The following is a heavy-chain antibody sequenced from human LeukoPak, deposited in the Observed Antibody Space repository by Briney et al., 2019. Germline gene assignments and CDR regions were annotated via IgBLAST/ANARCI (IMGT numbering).Heavy chain of an antibody. V-gene: IGHV4-30-2*01. J-gene: IGHJ3*02. Sequence: SETLSLTCAVSGGSISSGGYSWGWVRQPPGKGLEWIGYIYHSGSTYYNPSLKSRVTISVDRSKNQFSLKLSSVTAADTAVYYCAREDYYDSSGYRWRAFDIWGQGTMVTVSS. CDR3: AREDYYDSSGYRWRAFDI. CDR2: IYHSGST. D-gene: IGHD3-22*01. CDR1: GGSISSGGYS.